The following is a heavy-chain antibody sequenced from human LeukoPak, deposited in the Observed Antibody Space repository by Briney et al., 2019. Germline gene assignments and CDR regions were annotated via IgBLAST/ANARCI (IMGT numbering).Heavy chain of an antibody. D-gene: IGHD1-1*01. CDR1: GFTFSRYW. CDR2: IKEDGSEN. CDR3: ARQRYSDY. J-gene: IGHJ4*02. Sequence: QPGGSLRLSCAASGFTFSRYWMTWVRQAPGKGLEWVANIKEDGSENSYVESVKGRSTISRDNAKNSLYLQLNSLRAEDTAVYFCARQRYSDYWGQGTLVTVSS. V-gene: IGHV3-7*01.